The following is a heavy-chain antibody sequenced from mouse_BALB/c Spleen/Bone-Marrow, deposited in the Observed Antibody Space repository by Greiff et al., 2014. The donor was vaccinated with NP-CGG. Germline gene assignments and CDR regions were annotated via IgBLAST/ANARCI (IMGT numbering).Heavy chain of an antibody. CDR3: AFYYYGSSLFAY. V-gene: IGHV14-3*02. Sequence: VQLQQSGAELVKPGASVKLSCTASGFNIKDTYMHWVKQRPEQGLEWIGRIDPANGNTKYDPKFQGKATITADTSSNTAYLQLSSLTSEDTAVYYCAFYYYGSSLFAYWGQGNLVTVSA. D-gene: IGHD1-1*01. J-gene: IGHJ3*01. CDR2: IDPANGNT. CDR1: GFNIKDTY.